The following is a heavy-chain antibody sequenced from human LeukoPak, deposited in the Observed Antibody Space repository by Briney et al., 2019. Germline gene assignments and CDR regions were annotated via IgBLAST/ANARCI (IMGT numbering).Heavy chain of an antibody. CDR1: GFTFSSYD. V-gene: IGHV3-15*01. Sequence: GGSLRLSCAASGFTFSSYDMNWVRQAPGKGLEWVGRIKSKGSDETTDYAAAVKDRFIISRDDSKNTVHLQMNSLKIEDSAVYYCTWIQMVVGGYDIWGQGTMVTVSS. CDR2: IKSKGSDETT. CDR3: TWIQMVVGGYDI. J-gene: IGHJ3*02. D-gene: IGHD5-18*01.